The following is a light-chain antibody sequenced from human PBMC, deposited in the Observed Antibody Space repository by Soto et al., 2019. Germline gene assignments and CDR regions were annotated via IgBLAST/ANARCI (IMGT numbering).Light chain of an antibody. CDR1: QSVSSY. Sequence: EIVLTQSPATLSLSPGERATLSCRASQSVSSYLAWYQQKPGQAPRLLIYDASNRATGIPARFSGSGSGTDFTLTISGLEPEDFAVYYCQQRSNWPPLSFGGGTKV. V-gene: IGKV3-11*01. J-gene: IGKJ4*01. CDR3: QQRSNWPPLS. CDR2: DAS.